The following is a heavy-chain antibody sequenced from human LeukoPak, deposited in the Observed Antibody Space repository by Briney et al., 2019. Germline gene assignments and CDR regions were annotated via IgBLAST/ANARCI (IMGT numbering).Heavy chain of an antibody. J-gene: IGHJ4*02. D-gene: IGHD2-2*01. CDR1: GFTFSSYA. Sequence: SGGSLRLSSAASGFTFSSYAMNWVRQAPGKGLEWVSAISGSGGSTYYADSVKGRFTISRDNSKNTLYLQMNSLRAEDTAVHYCAKDFDRSTSCYWDYWGQGTLVTVSS. CDR3: AKDFDRSTSCYWDY. V-gene: IGHV3-23*01. CDR2: ISGSGGST.